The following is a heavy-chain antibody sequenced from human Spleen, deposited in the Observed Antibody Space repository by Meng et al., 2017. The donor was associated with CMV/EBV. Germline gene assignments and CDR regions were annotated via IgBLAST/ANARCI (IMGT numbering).Heavy chain of an antibody. D-gene: IGHD3-22*01. Sequence: ASGFTFSSYWMHWVRQAPGKGLVWVSRINSDGSSTSYADSVKGRFTISRDDSKNTLYLQMNSLKTEDTAVYYCWSPDYYDSSGYFDYWGQGTLVTVSS. CDR1: GFTFSSYW. CDR2: INSDGSST. CDR3: WSPDYYDSSGYFDY. J-gene: IGHJ4*02. V-gene: IGHV3-74*01.